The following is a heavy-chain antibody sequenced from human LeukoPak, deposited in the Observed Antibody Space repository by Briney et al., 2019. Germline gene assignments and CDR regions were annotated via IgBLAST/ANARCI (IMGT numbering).Heavy chain of an antibody. V-gene: IGHV3-11*04. D-gene: IGHD2-2*01. CDR3: ARENIVVVPAAMTRADYYYYYMDV. CDR1: GFTFSDYY. J-gene: IGHJ6*03. Sequence: GGSLRLSCAASGFTFSDYYMSWIRQAPGKGLEWVSYISSSSSTIYYADSVKGRFTISRDNAKNSLYLQMNSLRAEDTAVYYCARENIVVVPAAMTRADYYYYYMDVWGKGTTVTVSS. CDR2: ISSSSSTI.